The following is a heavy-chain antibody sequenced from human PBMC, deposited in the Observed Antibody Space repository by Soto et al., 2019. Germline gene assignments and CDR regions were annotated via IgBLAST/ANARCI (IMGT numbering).Heavy chain of an antibody. CDR2: ISGSGGST. J-gene: IGHJ4*02. CDR3: AKGTDFDWSEESY. Sequence: GGSLRLSCAASGFTFSSYAMSWVRQAPGKGLEWVSAISGSGGSTYYADSVKGRFNISRDNSKNTLYLQKNSLRAEDTAVYYCAKGTDFDWSEESYWGQGTLVTVSS. V-gene: IGHV3-23*01. D-gene: IGHD3-9*01. CDR1: GFTFSSYA.